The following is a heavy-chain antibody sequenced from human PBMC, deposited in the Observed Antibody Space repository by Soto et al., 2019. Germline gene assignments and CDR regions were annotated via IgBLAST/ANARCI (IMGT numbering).Heavy chain of an antibody. CDR3: AKSEQWLVGRALQH. J-gene: IGHJ1*01. Sequence: EVQLVESGGGLVQPGRSLRLSCAASGFTFDDYAMHWVRQAPGKGLEWVSGISWNSGSIGYADSVKGRFTISRDNAKNSLYLQMNSLRAEDTALYYCAKSEQWLVGRALQHWGQGTLVTVSS. CDR1: GFTFDDYA. CDR2: ISWNSGSI. D-gene: IGHD6-19*01. V-gene: IGHV3-9*01.